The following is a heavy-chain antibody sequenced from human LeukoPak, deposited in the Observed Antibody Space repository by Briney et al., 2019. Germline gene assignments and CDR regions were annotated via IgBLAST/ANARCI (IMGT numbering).Heavy chain of an antibody. CDR2: ISSSGSTI. CDR3: AREGTAWELLGRGYYFDC. V-gene: IGHV3-11*04. D-gene: IGHD1-26*01. CDR1: GGSFSGYY. Sequence: LSLTCAVYGGSFSGYYWSWIRQAPGKGLEWVSYISSSGSTIYYADSVKGRFTISRDNAKNSLYLQMNSLRAEDTAVYYCAREGTAWELLGRGYYFDCWGQGTLVTVSS. J-gene: IGHJ4*02.